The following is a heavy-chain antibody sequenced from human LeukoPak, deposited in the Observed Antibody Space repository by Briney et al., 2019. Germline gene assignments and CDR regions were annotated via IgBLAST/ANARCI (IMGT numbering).Heavy chain of an antibody. J-gene: IGHJ4*02. Sequence: SVKVSCKASGGTFSSYAISWVLQAPGQGLEWMGGIIPIFGTANYAQKFQGRVTITADESTSTAYMELSSLRSEDTAVYYCARSSRYYDSSGLQAYYFNYWGQGTLVTVSS. CDR3: ARSSRYYDSSGLQAYYFNY. V-gene: IGHV1-69*13. CDR2: IIPIFGTA. CDR1: GGTFSSYA. D-gene: IGHD3-22*01.